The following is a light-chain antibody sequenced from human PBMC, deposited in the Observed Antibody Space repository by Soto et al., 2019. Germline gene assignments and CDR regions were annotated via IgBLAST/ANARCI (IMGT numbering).Light chain of an antibody. V-gene: IGKV3-11*01. CDR3: QQRSNWPLT. CDR2: DAS. J-gene: IGKJ4*01. Sequence: EIVLTQSPATLSLSPGERATLSCRASQSVSTYLAWYQQRPGQAPRLLIYDASIRATANPARFSGSGSGTDFTLTISSLEPEDFAVYYCQQRSNWPLTFGGGTEVEIK. CDR1: QSVSTY.